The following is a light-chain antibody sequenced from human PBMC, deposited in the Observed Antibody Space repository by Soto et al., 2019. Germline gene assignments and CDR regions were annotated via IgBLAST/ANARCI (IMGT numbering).Light chain of an antibody. V-gene: IGKV3-15*01. CDR1: QSIRSN. J-gene: IGKJ4*01. CDR2: GAS. CDR3: QQYNNWPLT. Sequence: EIVMTQSPATLSVSLGDRATLSCRASQSIRSNLAWYQQKLGQAPRLLIYGASSRATGIPARFSGSGSGTEFTLTISSLQSEDFAVYYCQQYNNWPLTFGGGTKVDIK.